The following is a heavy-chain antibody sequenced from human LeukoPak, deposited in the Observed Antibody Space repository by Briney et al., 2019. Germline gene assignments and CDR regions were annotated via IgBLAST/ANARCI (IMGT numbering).Heavy chain of an antibody. CDR1: GGSFSGYY. D-gene: IGHD6-19*01. CDR3: ARFESGWYGDWFDP. J-gene: IGHJ5*02. CDR2: INHSGST. V-gene: IGHV4-34*01. Sequence: SETLSLTCAVYGGSFSGYYWSWIRQPPGKGLEWIGEINHSGSTNYNPSLKSRVTISVDTSKNQFSLKLSSVTAADTAVYYCARFESGWYGDWFDPWGQGTLVTVSS.